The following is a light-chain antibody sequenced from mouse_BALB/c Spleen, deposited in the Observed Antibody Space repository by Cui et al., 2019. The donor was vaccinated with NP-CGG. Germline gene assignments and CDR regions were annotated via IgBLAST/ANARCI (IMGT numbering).Light chain of an antibody. J-gene: IGLJ1*01. CDR2: GTN. CDR3: ALWYSNHWV. V-gene: IGLV1*01. Sequence: AGVAPGSAPTTSPGETVTLTCRSSTGAVTTSNYANWVQEKPDHLFTGLIGGTNNRPPGVPARFSGSLIGDKAALTITGAQTEDEAIYFCALWYSNHWVFGGGTKLTVL. CDR1: TGAVTTSNY.